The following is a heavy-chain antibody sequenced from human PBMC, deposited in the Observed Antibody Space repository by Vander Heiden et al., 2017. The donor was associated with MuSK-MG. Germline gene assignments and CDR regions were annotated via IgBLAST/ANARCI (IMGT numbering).Heavy chain of an antibody. V-gene: IGHV3-74*01. Sequence: EVQLVESGGGLVQPGGSLRLSCAASGFTFSSYWMHWVRQAPGKGLVWVSRSNSDESNTRYADSVKGRFTISRDNAKNTLYLQMNSLRAEDTAVYHCARGYSSTWYNAFDLWGQGAMVTVSS. CDR2: SNSDESNT. CDR3: ARGYSSTWYNAFDL. CDR1: GFTFSSYW. J-gene: IGHJ3*01. D-gene: IGHD6-13*01.